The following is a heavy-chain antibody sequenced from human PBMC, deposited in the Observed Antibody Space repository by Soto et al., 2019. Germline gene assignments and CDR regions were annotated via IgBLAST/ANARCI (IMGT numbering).Heavy chain of an antibody. CDR2: IYYSGTT. J-gene: IGHJ6*02. Sequence: QLQLQESGPGLVKPSETLSLTCTVSGGSISSNSYYWAWIRQPPGKGLEWIGNIYYSGTTYYNPSPKRRVPISVDTSKNQFSLKLSSVTAADTAVYYCARHKGGYYSGVDVWGQGTTVTVSS. CDR1: GGSISSNSYY. D-gene: IGHD3-16*01. CDR3: ARHKGGYYSGVDV. V-gene: IGHV4-39*01.